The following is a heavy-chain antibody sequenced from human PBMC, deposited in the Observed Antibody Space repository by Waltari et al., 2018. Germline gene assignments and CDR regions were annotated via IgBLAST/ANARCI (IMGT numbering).Heavy chain of an antibody. J-gene: IGHJ6*03. CDR3: AGGRAYCSSTSCYVYYMDV. CDR1: GYTFTGYY. Sequence: QVQLVQSGAEVKKPGASVKVSCKASGYTFTGYYMHWVRQAPGQGLEWMGWINPNSGGTNYAQKFQGRVTMTRDTSISTADMELSRLRSDDTAVYYCAGGRAYCSSTSCYVYYMDVWGKGTTVTVSS. V-gene: IGHV1-2*02. D-gene: IGHD2-2*01. CDR2: INPNSGGT.